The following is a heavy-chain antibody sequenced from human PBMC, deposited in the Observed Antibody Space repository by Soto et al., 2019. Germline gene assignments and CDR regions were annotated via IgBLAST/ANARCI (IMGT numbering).Heavy chain of an antibody. Sequence: SETLSLTCTVCGGSISSSSYYWGWIRQPPGKGLEWIGSIYYSGSTYYNPSLKSRVTISVDTSRNPFSLKLSSVTAADTAVYYCARQDRYSSGWYVFYFDYWGQGTLVTVSS. CDR3: ARQDRYSSGWYVFYFDY. CDR2: IYYSGST. V-gene: IGHV4-39*01. J-gene: IGHJ4*02. CDR1: GGSISSSSYY. D-gene: IGHD6-19*01.